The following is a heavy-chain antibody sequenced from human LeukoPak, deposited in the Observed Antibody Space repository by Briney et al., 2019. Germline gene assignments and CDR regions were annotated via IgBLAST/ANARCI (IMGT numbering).Heavy chain of an antibody. J-gene: IGHJ5*02. D-gene: IGHD2-15*01. CDR3: ASSSGEPRNNWFDP. Sequence: GASVKVSCKASGGTFSSYAISWVRQAPGQGLEWMGGIIPIFGTANYAQKFQGRVTITTDESTSTAYMELSSLRSEDTAVYYCASSSGEPRNNWFDPWGRGTLVTVSS. CDR1: GGTFSSYA. CDR2: IIPIFGTA. V-gene: IGHV1-69*05.